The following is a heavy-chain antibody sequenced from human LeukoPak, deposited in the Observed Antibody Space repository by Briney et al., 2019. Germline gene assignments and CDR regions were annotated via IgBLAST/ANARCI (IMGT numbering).Heavy chain of an antibody. CDR2: IKDDGSEK. V-gene: IGHV3-7*01. J-gene: IGHJ3*02. Sequence: PGGSLRLSCAGSAFTFSSYWMSWVRQAPGKGPEWVANIKDDGSEKYYLDSVKGRFTISRDNAKNSLYLQMNSLRAEDTAVYSCARIKEYGFDIWGHGTMVTVSS. CDR3: ARIKEYGFDI. D-gene: IGHD3-10*01. CDR1: AFTFSSYW.